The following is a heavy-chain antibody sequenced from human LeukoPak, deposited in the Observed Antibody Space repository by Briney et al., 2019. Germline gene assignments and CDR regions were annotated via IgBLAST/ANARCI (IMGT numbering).Heavy chain of an antibody. CDR2: IKQDGSEK. CDR3: ARDRGDYHAFDI. D-gene: IGHD4/OR15-4a*01. Sequence: GGSLRLSCAASGFTFSSYWMSWVRQAPGKGLEWVTNIKQDGSEKYYVDSVKGRFPISRDNAKNSLYLQMNSLRAEDTAVYYCARDRGDYHAFDIWGQGTMVTVSS. CDR1: GFTFSSYW. J-gene: IGHJ3*02. V-gene: IGHV3-7*01.